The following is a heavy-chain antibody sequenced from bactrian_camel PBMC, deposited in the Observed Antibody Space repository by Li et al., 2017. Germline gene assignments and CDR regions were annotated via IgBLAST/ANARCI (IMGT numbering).Heavy chain of an antibody. Sequence: HVQLVESGGGLVQPGGSLRLSCAASGFTSKNYWMYWVRQAPGKGLELVACITDNSDTTFYPDSMNGRFTISRDNAKNTLYLQIYSLKTEDTAVYYCARQWRTYIDWGQGTQVTVS. CDR2: ITDNSDTT. CDR1: GFTSKNYW. CDR3: ARQWRTYID. D-gene: IGHD3*01. J-gene: IGHJ4*01. V-gene: IGHV3S1*01.